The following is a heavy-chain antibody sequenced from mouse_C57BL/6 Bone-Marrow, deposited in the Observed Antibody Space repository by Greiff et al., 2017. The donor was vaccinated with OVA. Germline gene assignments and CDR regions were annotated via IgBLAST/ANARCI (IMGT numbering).Heavy chain of an antibody. CDR2: ISNGGGST. CDR1: GFTFSDYY. Sequence: EVMLVESGGGLVQPGGSLKLSCAASGFTFSDYYMYWVRQTPEKRLEWVAYISNGGGSTYYPDTVKGRFTISRDNAKNTLYLQMSRLKSEDTAMYYCARPRQGWFAYWGQGTLVTVSA. J-gene: IGHJ3*01. D-gene: IGHD2-12*01. V-gene: IGHV5-12*01. CDR3: ARPRQGWFAY.